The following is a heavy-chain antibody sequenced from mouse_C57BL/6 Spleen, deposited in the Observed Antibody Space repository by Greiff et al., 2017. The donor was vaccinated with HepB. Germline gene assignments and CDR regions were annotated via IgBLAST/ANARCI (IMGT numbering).Heavy chain of an antibody. V-gene: IGHV1-82*01. CDR2: IYPGDGDT. J-gene: IGHJ4*01. CDR1: GYAFSSSW. CDR3: ARSPYSKRYAMDY. D-gene: IGHD2-5*01. Sequence: QVQLKQSGPELVKPGASVKISCKASGYAFSSSWMNWVKQRPGKGLEWIGRIYPGDGDTNYNGKFKGKATLTADKSSSTAYMQLSSLTSEDSAVYFCARSPYSKRYAMDYWGQGTSVTVSS.